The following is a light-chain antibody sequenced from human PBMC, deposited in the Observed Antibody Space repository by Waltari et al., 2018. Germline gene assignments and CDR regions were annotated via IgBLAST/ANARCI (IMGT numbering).Light chain of an antibody. CDR1: QSVGRF. J-gene: IGKJ2*03. Sequence: EIVFTQSPATLSLSPGERATLSCRASQSVGRFLAWYQQKPGQAPRLLIYDASNRATGIPARFSASGSGTDFTLTLSSLEPEDFAVYYCQQRSSWPYSFGQGTKLEIK. CDR3: QQRSSWPYS. CDR2: DAS. V-gene: IGKV3-11*01.